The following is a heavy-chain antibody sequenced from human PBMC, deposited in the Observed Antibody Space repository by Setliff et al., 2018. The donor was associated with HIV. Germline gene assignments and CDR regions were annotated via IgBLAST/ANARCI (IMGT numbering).Heavy chain of an antibody. D-gene: IGHD3-10*01. CDR3: AREYGAVRKYIDY. Sequence: ASVKVSCKASGYTFSTYYLHWVRQAPGQGLEWMGVINPRGGSTSYAQKFQGRVTMTRDTSTSTVYMELSSLRSDDTAVYYCAREYGAVRKYIDYWGQGTLVTVSS. CDR2: INPRGGST. V-gene: IGHV1-46*01. J-gene: IGHJ4*02. CDR1: GYTFSTYY.